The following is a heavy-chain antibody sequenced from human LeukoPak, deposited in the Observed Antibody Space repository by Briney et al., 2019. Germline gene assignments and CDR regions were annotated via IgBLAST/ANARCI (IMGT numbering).Heavy chain of an antibody. Sequence: GGSLRLSCAASGFTFSSYAITWVRQAPGKGLEWVSAVSSNGAKTYYADSVKGRFTTSRDNAKNTLYLQMNSLRAEDTAVYYCARVDDRAVAGTRAPDYWGQGTLVTVSS. CDR3: ARVDDRAVAGTRAPDY. V-gene: IGHV3-23*01. J-gene: IGHJ4*02. CDR2: VSSNGAKT. CDR1: GFTFSSYA. D-gene: IGHD6-19*01.